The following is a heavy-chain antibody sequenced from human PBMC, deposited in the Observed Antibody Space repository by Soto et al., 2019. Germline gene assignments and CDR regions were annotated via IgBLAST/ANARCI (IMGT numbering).Heavy chain of an antibody. CDR2: ISPNYGTT. V-gene: IGHV1-69*06. J-gene: IGHJ4*02. CDR1: GGTFSSYA. CDR3: ARDDTMIVVAPGY. Sequence: GASVKVSCEASGGTFSSYAISCVRQAPGQGLEWMGGISPNYGTTNYAQKLQGRVTMTADTSTSTAYMELRSLRSDDTAVYYCARDDTMIVVAPGYWGQGTLVTVSS. D-gene: IGHD3-22*01.